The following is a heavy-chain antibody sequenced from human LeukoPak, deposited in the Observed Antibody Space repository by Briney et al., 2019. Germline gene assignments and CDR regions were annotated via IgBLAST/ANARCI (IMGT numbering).Heavy chain of an antibody. J-gene: IGHJ5*02. V-gene: IGHV3-48*04. CDR1: GFTFNRYG. CDR3: ARASTYYYDSPFGP. Sequence: GGSLRLSCATSGFTFNRYGMNWVRQAPGKGLEWVSYISSSGSTIYYADSVKGRFTISRDNAKNSLYLQMNSLRAEDTAVYYCARASTYYYDSPFGPWGQGTLVTVSS. CDR2: ISSSGSTI. D-gene: IGHD3-22*01.